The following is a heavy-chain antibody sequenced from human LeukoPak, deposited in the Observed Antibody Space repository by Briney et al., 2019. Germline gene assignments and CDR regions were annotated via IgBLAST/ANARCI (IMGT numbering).Heavy chain of an antibody. CDR1: GGSFSGYY. D-gene: IGHD3-3*01. V-gene: IGHV4-4*07. Sequence: SETLSLTCAVYGGSFSGYYWSWIRQPAGKGLEWIGHIYTSGSTNYNPSLKSRVTISVDTSKNQFSLNLSSVTAADTAVYYCARETYYDRAFDIWGQGTMVTVSS. CDR3: ARETYYDRAFDI. J-gene: IGHJ3*02. CDR2: IYTSGST.